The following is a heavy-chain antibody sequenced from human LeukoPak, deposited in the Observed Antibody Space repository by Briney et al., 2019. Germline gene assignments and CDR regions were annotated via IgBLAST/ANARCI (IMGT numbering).Heavy chain of an antibody. CDR3: ASLWFGELAPFDP. CDR1: GYIFSDYA. J-gene: IGHJ5*02. D-gene: IGHD3-10*01. CDR2: INSGNGDT. V-gene: IGHV1-3*01. Sequence: GASVKVSCKASGYIFSDYAMHWVRQAPGQSLEWMGWINSGNGDTIYSQKFQDRLTISRNTSATTVYMELSSLRSEDTAVYYCASLWFGELAPFDPCGQGTLVTVSS.